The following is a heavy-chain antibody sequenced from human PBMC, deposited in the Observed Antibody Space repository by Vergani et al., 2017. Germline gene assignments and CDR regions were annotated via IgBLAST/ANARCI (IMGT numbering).Heavy chain of an antibody. D-gene: IGHD5-12*01. CDR1: GYTFTSYY. CDR3: ARKDSGQYAFDI. CDR2: INPSGGST. J-gene: IGHJ3*02. Sequence: QVQLVQSGAEVKKPGSSVKVSCKASGYTFTSYYMHWVRQAPGQGLEWMGIINPSGGSTSYAQKFQGRVTMTRDTSTSTVYMELSSLRSEDTAVYYCARKDSGQYAFDIWGQGTMVTVSS. V-gene: IGHV1-46*01.